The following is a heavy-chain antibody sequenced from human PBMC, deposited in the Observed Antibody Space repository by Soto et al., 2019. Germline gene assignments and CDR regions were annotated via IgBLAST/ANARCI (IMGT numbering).Heavy chain of an antibody. CDR2: IYYSGST. Sequence: SETLSLTCTVTCDSINNRSYYWGWIRQPPGKGLEWIGSIYYSGSTYNNPSLKSRVSMSVDTSKNQFSLKLRSVTAADTALYYCARQRTSVVTQAYFDSWGQGTQVTVSS. V-gene: IGHV4-39*01. J-gene: IGHJ4*02. CDR3: ARQRTSVVTQAYFDS. CDR1: CDSINNRSYY. D-gene: IGHD2-21*02.